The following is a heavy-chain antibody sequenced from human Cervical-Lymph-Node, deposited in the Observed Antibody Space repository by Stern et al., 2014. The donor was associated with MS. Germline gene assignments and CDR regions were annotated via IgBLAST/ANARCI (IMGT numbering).Heavy chain of an antibody. CDR1: GYTFTSYY. CDR2: INPSGGST. Sequence: VQLLESGAEVKKPGASVKVSCKASGYTFTSYYMHWVRQAPGQGLEWMGKINPSGGSTSYPQKFQGRVTMTRDTSTSTVYMELSSLRSEDTAVYYCARGDYYDSSGYSPGDDYWGQGTLVTVSS. J-gene: IGHJ4*02. V-gene: IGHV1-46*01. CDR3: ARGDYYDSSGYSPGDDY. D-gene: IGHD3-22*01.